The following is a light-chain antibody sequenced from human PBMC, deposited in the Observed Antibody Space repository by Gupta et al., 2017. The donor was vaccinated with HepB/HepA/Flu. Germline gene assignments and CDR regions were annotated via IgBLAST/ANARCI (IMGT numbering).Light chain of an antibody. CDR1: SSDVGGYNY. J-gene: IGLJ2*01. CDR2: DVS. CDR3: SSYTSSSFVV. Sequence: QSALIQPASVSGSPGQSITISCTGTSSDVGGYNYVSWYQQHPGKAPKLMIYDVSNRPSGVSNRFSGSKSGNTASLTISGLQAEDEADYYCSSYTSSSFVVFGGGTKLTVL. V-gene: IGLV2-14*01.